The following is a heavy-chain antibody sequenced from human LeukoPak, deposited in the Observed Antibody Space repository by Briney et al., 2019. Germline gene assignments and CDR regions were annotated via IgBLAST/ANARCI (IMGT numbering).Heavy chain of an antibody. CDR3: ARVATYYFDSSGYST. D-gene: IGHD3-22*01. J-gene: IGHJ5*02. Sequence: ASVKVSCKASGYTFTSYGISWVRQAPGQGLEWMGWISAYNGNTNYAQKLQGRVTMTTDTSTSTAYMELRSLRFDDTAVYYCARVATYYFDSSGYSTWGQGTLVTVSS. CDR1: GYTFTSYG. CDR2: ISAYNGNT. V-gene: IGHV1-18*01.